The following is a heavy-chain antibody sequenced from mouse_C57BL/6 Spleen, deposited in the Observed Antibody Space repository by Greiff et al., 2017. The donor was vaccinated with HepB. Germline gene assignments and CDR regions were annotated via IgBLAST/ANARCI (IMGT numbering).Heavy chain of an antibody. D-gene: IGHD1-1*01. CDR3: TRGRITTVVAPYAMDY. J-gene: IGHJ4*01. Sequence: QVHVKQSGAELVRPGASVTLSCKASGYTFTDYEMHWVKQTPVHGLEWIGAIDPETGGTAYNQKFKGKAILTADKSSSTAYMELRSLTSEDSAVYYCTRGRITTVVAPYAMDYWGQGTSVTVSS. V-gene: IGHV1-15*01. CDR1: GYTFTDYE. CDR2: IDPETGGT.